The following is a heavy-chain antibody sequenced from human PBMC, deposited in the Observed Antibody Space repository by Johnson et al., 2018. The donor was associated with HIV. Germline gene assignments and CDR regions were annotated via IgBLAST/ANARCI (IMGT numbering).Heavy chain of an antibody. CDR1: RFTFSNAW. Sequence: VQLVESGGGLVEPGGSLRLSCAASRFTFSNAWMSWVRQAPGKGLEWVGRIKSKTDGGTTDYAAPVKGRFTISRDDSINTLYLQMNSLRAEDTAVYYCAKDREGKQLWLGRMSFDIWGQGTMVTVSS. CDR2: IKSKTDGGTT. CDR3: AKDREGKQLWLGRMSFDI. V-gene: IGHV3-15*01. J-gene: IGHJ3*02. D-gene: IGHD5-18*01.